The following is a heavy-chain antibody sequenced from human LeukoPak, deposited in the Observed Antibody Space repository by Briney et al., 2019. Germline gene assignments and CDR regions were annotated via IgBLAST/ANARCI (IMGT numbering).Heavy chain of an antibody. CDR3: AVVPAAMMDDAFDI. D-gene: IGHD2-2*01. CDR1: GYTFTGYY. J-gene: IGHJ3*02. V-gene: IGHV1-2*06. Sequence: ASVKVSCKASGYTFTGYYMHWVRQAPGQGLEWMGRINPNSGGTNYAQKFQGRVTMTRDTSISTAYMELSRLRSDDTAVYYCAVVPAAMMDDAFDIWGQGTMVTVSS. CDR2: INPNSGGT.